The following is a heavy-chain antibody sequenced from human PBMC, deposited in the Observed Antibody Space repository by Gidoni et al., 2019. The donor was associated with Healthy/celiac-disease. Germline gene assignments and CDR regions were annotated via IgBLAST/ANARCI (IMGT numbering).Heavy chain of an antibody. D-gene: IGHD2-15*01. J-gene: IGHJ6*02. CDR2: IYYSGST. V-gene: IGHV4-39*01. CDR1: GGSIRSRSYY. Sequence: QLQLQESGPGLVKPSETLSLNCTVSGGSIRSRSYYWGWIRQHPGKGLEWIGSIYYSGSTYYNPSLKSRVTISVDTSKNQFSLKLSSVTAADTAVYYCARQPNYVIVEYGMDVWGQGTTVTVSS. CDR3: ARQPNYVIVEYGMDV.